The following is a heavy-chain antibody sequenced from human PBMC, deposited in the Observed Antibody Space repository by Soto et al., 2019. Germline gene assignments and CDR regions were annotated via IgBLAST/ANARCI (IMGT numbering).Heavy chain of an antibody. CDR1: GLVFGSSA. V-gene: IGHV3-21*06. CDR2: ISSSATYR. D-gene: IGHD6-6*01. J-gene: IGHJ6*02. CDR3: VRASGVAARPKYYSGIDL. Sequence: EMQLVESGGGLVKPGGSLRLSCGASGLVFGSSAMNWVRQAPGKGLEWVSSISSSATYRDYAESVKGRFTISRDNANNSLFLHMSGLRVEDTAVYYCVRASGVAARPKYYSGIDLWGQVTTVSVSS.